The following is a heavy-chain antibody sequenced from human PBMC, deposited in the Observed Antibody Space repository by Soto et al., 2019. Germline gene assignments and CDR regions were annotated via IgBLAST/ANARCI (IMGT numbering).Heavy chain of an antibody. CDR1: GFVFSNYA. V-gene: IGHV3-23*01. J-gene: IGHJ5*02. CDR3: AKGSVQRCSPSGPCYPFDL. CDR2: ITDSGDNS. Sequence: GWALRLSCASTGFVFSNYALTWVRQPAARDLACKSAITDSGDNSNYAGSVRGGFTMCRYNSKNIEYLQMIRLRVGDTARYYCAKGSVQRCSPSGPCYPFDLWGQGTPVTVSS. D-gene: IGHD5-12*01.